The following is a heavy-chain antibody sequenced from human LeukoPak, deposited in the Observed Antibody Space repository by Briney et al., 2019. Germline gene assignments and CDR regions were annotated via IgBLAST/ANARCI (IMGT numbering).Heavy chain of an antibody. V-gene: IGHV3-23*01. CDR2: ISGSGGST. D-gene: IGHD3-22*01. Sequence: GGSLRLSCAASGFTSSSYAMSWVRQAPGKGLEWVSAISGSGGSTYYADSVKGRFTISRDNSKNTLYLQMNSLRAEDTAVYYCAKGDYYYGSSGYPFDYWGQGTLVTVSS. CDR1: GFTSSSYA. J-gene: IGHJ4*02. CDR3: AKGDYYYGSSGYPFDY.